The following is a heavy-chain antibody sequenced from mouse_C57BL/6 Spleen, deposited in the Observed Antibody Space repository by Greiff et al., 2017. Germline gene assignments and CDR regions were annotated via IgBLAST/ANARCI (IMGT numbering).Heavy chain of an antibody. CDR2: IDPNSGGT. J-gene: IGHJ4*01. D-gene: IGHD1-1*01. Sequence: QVQLKQPGAELVKPGASVKLSCKASGYTFTSYWMHWVKQRPGRGLEWIGRIDPNSGGTKYNEKFKSKATLTVDKPSSTAYMQLSSLTSEDSAVYYCARSFWATVDYAMDYWGQGTSVTVSS. V-gene: IGHV1-72*01. CDR3: ARSFWATVDYAMDY. CDR1: GYTFTSYW.